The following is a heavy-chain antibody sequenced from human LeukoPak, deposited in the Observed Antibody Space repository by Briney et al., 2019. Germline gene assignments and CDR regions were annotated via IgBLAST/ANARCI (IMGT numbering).Heavy chain of an antibody. D-gene: IGHD3-16*02. CDR3: ARDRYDYVWGSYRYYFDY. CDR2: VNHSGST. Sequence: SETLSLTCAVYGGSFSGYYWSWIRQPPGKGLEWIGEVNHSGSTNYNPSLKSRVTISVDTSKNQFSLKLSSVTAADTAVYYCARDRYDYVWGSYRYYFDYWGQGTLVTVSS. CDR1: GGSFSGYY. V-gene: IGHV4-34*01. J-gene: IGHJ4*02.